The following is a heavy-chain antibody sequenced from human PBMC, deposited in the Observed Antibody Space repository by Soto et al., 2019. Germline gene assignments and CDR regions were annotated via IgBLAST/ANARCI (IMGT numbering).Heavy chain of an antibody. J-gene: IGHJ3*02. V-gene: IGHV1-46*01. D-gene: IGHD3-3*01. Sequence: QVQLVQSGAEVKKPGASVKVSCKASGYTFTSYYMHWVRQAPGQGLEWMGIINPSGGSTSYAQKFQGRVTMTRDTSTSTVYMELSSLRSEDTAVYYCARAVTISGVVPQGFDIWGQGTMVTVSS. CDR1: GYTFTSYY. CDR3: ARAVTISGVVPQGFDI. CDR2: INPSGGST.